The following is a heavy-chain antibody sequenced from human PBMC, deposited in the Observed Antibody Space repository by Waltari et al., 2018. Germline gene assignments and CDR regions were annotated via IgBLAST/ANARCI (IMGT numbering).Heavy chain of an antibody. V-gene: IGHV5-51*01. CDR2: IYPGDSDT. J-gene: IGHJ4*02. D-gene: IGHD3-10*01. CDR1: GYSFTDYW. Sequence: EVQLVQSGAEVKKPGESLKISCKGSGYSFTDYWIGWVRQMPGRGREGVGIIYPGDSDTIYSPSFQGQVTISANKSISTAYLQWSSLKASDTAMYYCARGGSGSSYPFDDWGQGTLVTVSS. CDR3: ARGGSGSSYPFDD.